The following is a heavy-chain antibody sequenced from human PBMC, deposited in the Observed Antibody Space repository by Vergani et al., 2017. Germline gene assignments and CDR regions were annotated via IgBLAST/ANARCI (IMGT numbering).Heavy chain of an antibody. Sequence: EVQLVQSGAEVKKPGATMKISCKVSGYTFTDHYMHWVKQAPGKGLEWMGLVDSEDGETIYAEKFKGRVTIAADTSTDTAHLELSSLRSGDTAVYYCATPLAVNTGVIGVWGQGTTVNVSS. CDR2: VDSEDGET. CDR3: ATPLAVNTGVIGV. V-gene: IGHV1-69-2*01. J-gene: IGHJ6*01. D-gene: IGHD3-10*01. CDR1: GYTFTDHY.